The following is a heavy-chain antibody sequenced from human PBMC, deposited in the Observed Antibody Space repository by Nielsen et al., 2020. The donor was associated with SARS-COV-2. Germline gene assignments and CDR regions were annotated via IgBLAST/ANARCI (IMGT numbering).Heavy chain of an antibody. CDR2: IYYSGST. V-gene: IGHV4-38-2*02. CDR1: GYSISSGYY. CDR3: ASRDYYGSGSYYNIYYYMDV. J-gene: IGHJ6*03. D-gene: IGHD3-10*01. Sequence: SETLSLTCTVSGYSISSGYYWGWIRQPPGKGLEWIGSIYYSGSTYYNPSLKSRVTISVDTSKNQFSLKLSSVTAADTAVYYCASRDYYGSGSYYNIYYYMDVWGKGTTVTVSS.